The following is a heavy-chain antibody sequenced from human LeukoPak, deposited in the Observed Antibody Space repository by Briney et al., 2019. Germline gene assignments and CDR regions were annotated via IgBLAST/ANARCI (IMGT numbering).Heavy chain of an antibody. J-gene: IGHJ6*03. Sequence: SETLSLTCTVSGGSISSGGYYWSWIRQPPGKGLEWIGYIYHSGSTYYNPSLKSRVTISVDRSKNQFSLKLSSVTAADTAIYYCASLMGATKGGYYYYYMDVWGKGTTVTVSS. CDR3: ASLMGATKGGYYYYYMDV. CDR2: IYHSGST. D-gene: IGHD1-26*01. CDR1: GGSISSGGYY. V-gene: IGHV4-30-2*01.